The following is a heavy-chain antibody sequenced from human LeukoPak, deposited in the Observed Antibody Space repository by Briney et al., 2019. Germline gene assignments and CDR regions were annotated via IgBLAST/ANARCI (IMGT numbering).Heavy chain of an antibody. CDR2: IKSKIDGGTT. J-gene: IGHJ4*02. V-gene: IGHV3-15*01. CDR1: GFTYTNAW. D-gene: IGHD3/OR15-3a*01. Sequence: GGSLRLSCAASGFTYTNAWMSWVRQPPGKGLEWVGRIKSKIDGGTTDYAAPVKGRFTISRDDSKTTLYLQMNSLKTEDTAVYYCTTGVAGVAGLGYWGQGTLVTVSS. CDR3: TTGVAGVAGLGY.